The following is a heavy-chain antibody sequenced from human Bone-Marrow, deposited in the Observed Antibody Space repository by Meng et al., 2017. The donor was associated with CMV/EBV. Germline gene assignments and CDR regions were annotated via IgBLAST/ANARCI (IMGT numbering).Heavy chain of an antibody. CDR1: GFTFSSYG. CDR2: IRFDGSNK. J-gene: IGHJ5*02. D-gene: IGHD2-15*01. Sequence: GESLKISCAASGFTFSSYGMHWVRQAPGKGLEWVAFIRFDGSNKYYADSVKGRFTISRDNSKNTLYLQMNSLRPEDTAVYYCAKSGRGGYCSGGTTCSDWFDTWGQGTLVTVSS. V-gene: IGHV3-30*02. CDR3: AKSGRGGYCSGGTTCSDWFDT.